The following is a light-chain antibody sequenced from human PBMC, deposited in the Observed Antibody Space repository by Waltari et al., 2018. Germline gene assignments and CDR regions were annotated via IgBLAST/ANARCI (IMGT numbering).Light chain of an antibody. Sequence: EIVLTQSPATLSLSPGASVTLSCRASQSVSTYLAWYQQKPGQAPRLLIYDASTRATGIPARFVGSGSETYFTLTISRLEPEDFAVYYCQERSNWPGGSFGGGTKVEIK. J-gene: IGKJ4*01. CDR3: QERSNWPGGS. V-gene: IGKV3-11*01. CDR2: DAS. CDR1: QSVSTY.